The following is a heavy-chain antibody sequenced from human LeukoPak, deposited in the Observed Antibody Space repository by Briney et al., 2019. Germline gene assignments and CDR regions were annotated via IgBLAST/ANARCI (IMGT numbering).Heavy chain of an antibody. J-gene: IGHJ3*02. CDR1: GFTFSSYA. Sequence: GGSLRLSCAASGFTFSSYAMSWVRQTPGKGLEWVSAISGSGGSIYYADSVKGRFTISRDNSKNTLYLQMNSLRAEDTAVYYCAKDVLRFLEWLFRNDAFDIWGQGTMVTVSS. CDR2: ISGSGGSI. D-gene: IGHD3-3*01. V-gene: IGHV3-23*01. CDR3: AKDVLRFLEWLFRNDAFDI.